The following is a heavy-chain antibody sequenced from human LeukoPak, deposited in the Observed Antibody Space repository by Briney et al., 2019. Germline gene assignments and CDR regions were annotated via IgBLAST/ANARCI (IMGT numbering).Heavy chain of an antibody. CDR3: SRDRLGGLDL. D-gene: IGHD5-12*01. J-gene: IGHJ5*02. V-gene: IGHV3-21*01. CDR2: ISTMSNYI. CDR1: GFDFSTYA. Sequence: PGGSLRLSCAASGFDFSTYAINWARQAPGKGLEWASSISTMSNYIFYGDSVKGRFTISRDNAKNSVYLQMNSLRPEDTAVYYCSRDRLGGLDLWGQGTLVTVSS.